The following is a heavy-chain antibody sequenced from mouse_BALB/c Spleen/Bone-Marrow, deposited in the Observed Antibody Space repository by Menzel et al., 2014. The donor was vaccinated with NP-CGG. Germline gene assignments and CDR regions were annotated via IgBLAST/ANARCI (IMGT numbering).Heavy chain of an antibody. J-gene: IGHJ4*01. CDR2: IDPETGGT. V-gene: IGHV1-15*01. Sequence: QVQLQQSGAELVRPGASVALSCKASGYAFTDYEMHWVKQTPVHGLEWIGAIDPETGGTAYNQKFKGKATLTAGKSSSTAYMELRSLTSEDSAVYYCTRSLYGNYVMDFWGQGTSVTVSS. CDR3: TRSLYGNYVMDF. CDR1: GYAFTDYE. D-gene: IGHD2-1*01.